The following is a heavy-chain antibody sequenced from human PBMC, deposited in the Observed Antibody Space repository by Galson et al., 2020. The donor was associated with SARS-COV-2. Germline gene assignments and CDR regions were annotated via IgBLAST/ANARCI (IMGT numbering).Heavy chain of an antibody. J-gene: IGHJ4*02. V-gene: IGHV3-53*01. CDR3: VRVYSSGLDY. Sequence: GGSLRLTCAASGFTVSSNYMSWVRQAPGKGLEWESVIYSGGTTNYADSVKGRFTITRDMSKKMLYLQMNSLRDEDTAVYYCVRVYSSGLDYWGQGTLVSVSS. CDR1: GFTVSSNY. CDR2: IYSGGTT. D-gene: IGHD6-19*01.